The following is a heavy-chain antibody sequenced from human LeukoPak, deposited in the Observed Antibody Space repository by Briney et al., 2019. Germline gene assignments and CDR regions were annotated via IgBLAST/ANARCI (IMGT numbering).Heavy chain of an antibody. V-gene: IGHV7-4-1*02. J-gene: IGHJ6*02. D-gene: IGHD3-9*01. CDR3: ARAATQADDILTGLDYYGMDV. CDR2: INTNTGNP. Sequence: ASVKVSCKASGYTFTSYAMNWVRQAPGQGLEWMGWINTNTGNPTYAQGFTGRFVFSLDTSVSTAYLQISSLKAEDTAVYYCARAATQADDILTGLDYYGMDVWGQGTTVTVSS. CDR1: GYTFTSYA.